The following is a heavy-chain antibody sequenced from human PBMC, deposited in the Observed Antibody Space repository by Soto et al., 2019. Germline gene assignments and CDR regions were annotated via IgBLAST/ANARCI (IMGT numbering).Heavy chain of an antibody. Sequence: ASVKVACKASGGTFSSYAISWVRQAPGQGLEWMGGIIPIFGTANYAQKFQGRVTITADESTSTAYMELSSLRSEDTAVYYCARGPPLYIVVVPAEVYNWFDPWGQGTLDTVSS. V-gene: IGHV1-69*13. CDR2: IIPIFGTA. CDR3: ARGPPLYIVVVPAEVYNWFDP. J-gene: IGHJ5*02. D-gene: IGHD2-2*01. CDR1: GGTFSSYA.